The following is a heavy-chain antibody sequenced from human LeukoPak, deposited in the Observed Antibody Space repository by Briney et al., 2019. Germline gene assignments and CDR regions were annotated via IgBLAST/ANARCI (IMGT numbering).Heavy chain of an antibody. CDR2: IDWDDDK. CDR3: ARTRRDGYSYYFDY. D-gene: IGHD5-24*01. V-gene: IGHV2-70*17. CDR1: GFSLSTSGMC. Sequence: SGPTLVNPTQTLTLTCTFSGFSLSTSGMCVSWIRQPPGKALEWLARIDWDDDKFYSTSLKTRLTISKDNSKNQVVLTMTNMDPVDAATYYCARTRRDGYSYYFDYWGQGTLVTVSS. J-gene: IGHJ4*02.